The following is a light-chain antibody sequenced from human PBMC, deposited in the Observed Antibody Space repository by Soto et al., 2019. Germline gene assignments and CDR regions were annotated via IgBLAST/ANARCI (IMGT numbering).Light chain of an antibody. V-gene: IGKV3D-20*02. J-gene: IGKJ5*01. CDR2: GAS. CDR1: QSVSNNY. CDR3: QQRSNWGT. Sequence: EIVLTQSPGTLSLSPGERATLSCRASQSVSNNYLAWYQQKPSQAPRLLIYGASNRATGIPDRFSGSGSGTDFTLTISSLGPEDFAVYYCQQRSNWGTFGQGTRLEIK.